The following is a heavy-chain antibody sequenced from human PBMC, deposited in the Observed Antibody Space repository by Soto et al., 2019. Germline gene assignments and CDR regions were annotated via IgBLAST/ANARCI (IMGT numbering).Heavy chain of an antibody. Sequence: ASVKVSCKASGGTFSSYAISWVRQAPGQGLEWMGGIIPIFGTANYAQKFQGRVTITADESTSTAYMELSSLRSEDTAVYYCARSAVIFYSSSWYPHWFDPWGQGTLVTVSS. D-gene: IGHD6-13*01. J-gene: IGHJ5*02. CDR2: IIPIFGTA. CDR1: GGTFSSYA. V-gene: IGHV1-69*13. CDR3: ARSAVIFYSSSWYPHWFDP.